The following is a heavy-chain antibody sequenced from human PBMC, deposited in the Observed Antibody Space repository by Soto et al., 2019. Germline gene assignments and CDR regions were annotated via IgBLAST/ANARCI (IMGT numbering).Heavy chain of an antibody. CDR3: ARKGADSYCSGGSCYSWVYYYGMDV. J-gene: IGHJ6*02. CDR2: IIPIFGTA. V-gene: IGHV1-69*13. CDR1: GGTFSSYA. Sequence: SVKVSCKASGGTFSSYAISWVRQAPGQGLEWMGGIIPIFGTANYAQKFQGRVTITADESTSTAYMELSSLGSEDTAVYYCARKGADSYCSGGSCYSWVYYYGMDVWGQGTTVTVSS. D-gene: IGHD2-15*01.